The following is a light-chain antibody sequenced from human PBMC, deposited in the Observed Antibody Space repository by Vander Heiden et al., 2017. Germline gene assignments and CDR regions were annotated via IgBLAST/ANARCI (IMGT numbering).Light chain of an antibody. CDR3: QQYYSTPQT. J-gene: IGKJ1*01. Sequence: IAMTQSPDSLAVSLGERATINYKSSQSVLFSSNNKNYLAWYQQKPGQPPKLLIYWASTRESGVPDRFSGSGSGTDFTLTISSLQAEDVAVYYCQQYYSTPQTFGQGTKVEIK. CDR1: QSVLFSSNNKNY. CDR2: WAS. V-gene: IGKV4-1*01.